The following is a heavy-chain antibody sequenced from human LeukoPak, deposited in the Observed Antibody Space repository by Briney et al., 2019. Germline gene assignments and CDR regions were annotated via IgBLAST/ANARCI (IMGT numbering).Heavy chain of an antibody. CDR2: INHSGST. CDR1: GGSFRGYY. Sequence: SETLSLTCAVYGGSFRGYYWSWIRQPPGKGLEWIGEINHSGSTNYNPSLKSRVTISVDTSKNQFSLKLSSVTAADTAVYYCARGLVGDYWGQGTLVTVSS. CDR3: ARGLVGDY. D-gene: IGHD1-26*01. J-gene: IGHJ4*02. V-gene: IGHV4-34*01.